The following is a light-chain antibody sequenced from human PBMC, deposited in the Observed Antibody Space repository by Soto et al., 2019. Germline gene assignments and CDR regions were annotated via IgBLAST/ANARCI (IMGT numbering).Light chain of an antibody. V-gene: IGKV1-5*01. CDR3: QQYYSFWT. CDR2: DAS. J-gene: IGKJ1*01. CDR1: QSISSW. Sequence: DIQMTQSPSTLSASVGDRVTITCRASQSISSWLAWYQQKPGKAPKLLIYDASSLESGVPSRFSGSGSGTEFTLTISSLQPGDSAIYYCQQYYSFWTFGQGTKVDIK.